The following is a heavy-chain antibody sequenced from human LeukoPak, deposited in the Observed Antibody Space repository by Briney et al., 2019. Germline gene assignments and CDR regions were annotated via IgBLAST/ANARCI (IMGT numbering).Heavy chain of an antibody. CDR3: ASNAGSGNYRHFDY. CDR1: GVSFSGYY. D-gene: IGHD3-10*01. Sequence: PSETLSLTCAVYGVSFSGYYWSWIRQPPGKGLKWIGEINHSGSTNYNPSLKSRVTISVDTSKKQFSLKLSSVTAADTAVYYCASNAGSGNYRHFDYWGQGTLVTVSS. CDR2: INHSGST. J-gene: IGHJ4*02. V-gene: IGHV4-34*01.